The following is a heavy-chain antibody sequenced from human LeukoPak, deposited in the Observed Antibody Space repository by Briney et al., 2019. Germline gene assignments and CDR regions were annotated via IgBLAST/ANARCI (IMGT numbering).Heavy chain of an antibody. CDR3: ARSSGWYSDY. CDR2: IYYSGST. Sequence: SETLSLTCAVYGGSFSGYYWSWIRQPPGKGLEWIGYIYYSGSTNYNPSLKSRVTISVDTSKNQFSLKLSSVTAADTAVYYCARSSGWYSDYWGQGTLVTVSS. V-gene: IGHV4-59*01. D-gene: IGHD6-19*01. J-gene: IGHJ4*02. CDR1: GGSFSGYY.